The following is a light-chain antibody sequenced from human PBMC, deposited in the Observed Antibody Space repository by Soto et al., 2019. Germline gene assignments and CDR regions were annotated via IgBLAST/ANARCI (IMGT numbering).Light chain of an antibody. V-gene: IGKV1-5*01. CDR3: QQLNSYPLT. CDR2: DAS. Sequence: DIQMTQSPPTLAASIGHKLTITFPASESIRTWSAWYKHKAGKAPKFLIYDASTLESGVPSRFRGSGSGTEFTLTISSLKPEDFETYYCQQLNSYPLTFGGGTKVDIK. CDR1: ESIRTW. J-gene: IGKJ4*01.